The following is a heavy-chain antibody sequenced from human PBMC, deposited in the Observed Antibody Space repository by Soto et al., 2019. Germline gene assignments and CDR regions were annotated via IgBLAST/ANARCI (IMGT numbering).Heavy chain of an antibody. Sequence: GGSLRLSCAASGFTFSSYAMHWVRQAPGKGLEWVAVISYDGSNKYYADSVKGQFTISRDNSKNTLYLQMNSLRAEDTAVYYCARVEVRIAAAGDYWGQGTLVTVSS. V-gene: IGHV3-30-3*01. CDR1: GFTFSSYA. D-gene: IGHD6-13*01. CDR2: ISYDGSNK. CDR3: ARVEVRIAAAGDY. J-gene: IGHJ4*02.